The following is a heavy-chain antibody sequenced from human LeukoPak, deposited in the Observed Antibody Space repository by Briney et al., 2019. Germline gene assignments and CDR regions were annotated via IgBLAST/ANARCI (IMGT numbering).Heavy chain of an antibody. CDR2: IYYSGST. D-gene: IGHD4-23*01. CDR3: ARAWGNSRYFDY. Sequence: SETLSLTCTVSGGSISSYYWSWIRQPPGKGLEWIGYIYYSGSTNYSPSLKSRVTISVDTSKNQFSLKLSSVTAADTAVYYCARAWGNSRYFDYWGQGTLVTVSS. J-gene: IGHJ4*02. CDR1: GGSISSYY. V-gene: IGHV4-59*01.